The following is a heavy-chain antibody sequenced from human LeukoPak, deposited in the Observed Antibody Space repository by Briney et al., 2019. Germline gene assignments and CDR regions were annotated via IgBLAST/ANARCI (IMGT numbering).Heavy chain of an antibody. CDR1: GDSISSSSYF. D-gene: IGHD4-23*01. CDR2: IYYSGSP. V-gene: IGHV4-39*01. Sequence: SETLSLTCTVSGDSISSSSYFWGWIRQPPGKGLEWIGSIYYSGSPYYNPSLKSRVTISVDTYKKQFSLTLSSVTAADTAVYYCARLPLYGGTLYYLDYWSQGTLVTDSS. J-gene: IGHJ4*02. CDR3: ARLPLYGGTLYYLDY.